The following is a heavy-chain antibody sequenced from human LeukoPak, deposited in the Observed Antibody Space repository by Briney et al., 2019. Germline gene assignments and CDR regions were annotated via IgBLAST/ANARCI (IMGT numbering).Heavy chain of an antibody. D-gene: IGHD3-3*01. CDR1: GFTFNSYW. J-gene: IGHJ4*02. CDR3: ARDSGVNYDFWSGYYAHDY. CDR2: IKQDGSEI. Sequence: PGGSLRLSCAASGFTFNSYWMSWVRQPPGKGLEWVANIKQDGSEIYYVDSVKGRFTISGDNAKNSLYLQMNSLRAEDTAVYYCARDSGVNYDFWSGYYAHDYWGQGTLVTAS. V-gene: IGHV3-7*01.